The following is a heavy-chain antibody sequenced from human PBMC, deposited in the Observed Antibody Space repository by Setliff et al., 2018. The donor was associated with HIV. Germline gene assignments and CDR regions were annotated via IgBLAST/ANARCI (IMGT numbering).Heavy chain of an antibody. V-gene: IGHV1-46*01. CDR1: GYSFARYG. Sequence: ASVKVSCKASGYSFARYGLSWVRQAPGQGLEWMGIINPSGGSTSYAQKFQGRVTMTRDTSTSTVYMELSSLRSEDTAVYYCARDTYYNFWSGLEDYYYYMDVWGKGTTVTVSS. CDR3: ARDTYYNFWSGLEDYYYYMDV. D-gene: IGHD3-3*01. CDR2: INPSGGST. J-gene: IGHJ6*03.